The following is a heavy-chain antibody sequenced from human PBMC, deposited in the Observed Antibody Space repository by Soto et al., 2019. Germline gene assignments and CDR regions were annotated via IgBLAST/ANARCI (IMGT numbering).Heavy chain of an antibody. Sequence: GGSLRLSCAASGFIFSSYAMNWVRQVPGKGPEWVAVLSTDGSTPYYADSVRGRFTISRDNSKSTLFLQMNSLRPEYTAIYFCAKSYHLWSPYLSFGDQRDPWGQGTLVTVSS. D-gene: IGHD3-3*01. CDR1: GFIFSSYA. CDR3: AKSYHLWSPYLSFGDQRDP. V-gene: IGHV3-30*16. J-gene: IGHJ5*02. CDR2: LSTDGSTP.